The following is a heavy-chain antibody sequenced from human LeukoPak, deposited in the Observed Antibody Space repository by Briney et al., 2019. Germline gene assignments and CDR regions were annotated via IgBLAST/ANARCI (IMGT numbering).Heavy chain of an antibody. CDR3: ARDLSAGYNSNWYDY. CDR1: GFTLSNYW. V-gene: IGHV3-74*01. Sequence: PGGSLRLSGAASGFTLSNYWMHWVRQAPGKGLVWVSRIKSDGSWTNYADSVKGRFTISRENAKNSLYLQMNSLRAEDTAVYYCARDLSAGYNSNWYDYWGQGTLVTVSS. J-gene: IGHJ5*01. D-gene: IGHD6-13*01. CDR2: IKSDGSWT.